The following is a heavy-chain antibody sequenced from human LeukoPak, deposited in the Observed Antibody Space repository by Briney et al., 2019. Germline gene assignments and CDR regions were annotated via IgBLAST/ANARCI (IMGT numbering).Heavy chain of an antibody. CDR2: IYYIRNT. V-gene: IGHV4-61*08. CDR3: ARTQSQSGSYRYYFAY. Sequence: SETLSLTCTVSGGSVGSGGYYWSWIRQPPRGGLEWIGDIYYIRNTNYNPSLKSRVTMSLDPSKNQFPLKLNSVTAADTAVYYCARTQSQSGSYRYYFAYWGQGTLVTVSS. D-gene: IGHD1-26*01. CDR1: GGSVGSGGYY. J-gene: IGHJ4*02.